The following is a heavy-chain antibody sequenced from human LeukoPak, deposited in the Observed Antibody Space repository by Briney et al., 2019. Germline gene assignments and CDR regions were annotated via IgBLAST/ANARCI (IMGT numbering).Heavy chain of an antibody. CDR3: VGGDRWSLVPTY. CDR2: IIPIFGTA. V-gene: IGHV1-69*13. D-gene: IGHD3-9*01. J-gene: IGHJ4*02. Sequence: GASVKVSCKASGGTFSSYAISWVRQAPGQGLEWMGGIIPIFGTANYAQKFQGRVTITADESTSTAYMELSSLRSEDTAVYYCVGGDRWSLVPTYWGQGTLVTVSS. CDR1: GGTFSSYA.